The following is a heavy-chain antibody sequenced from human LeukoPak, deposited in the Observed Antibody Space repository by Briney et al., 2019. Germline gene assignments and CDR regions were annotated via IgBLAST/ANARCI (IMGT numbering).Heavy chain of an antibody. J-gene: IGHJ4*02. CDR3: ARRYYYNLGSFPFDF. V-gene: IGHV4-34*01. CDR1: GGPFSGYF. D-gene: IGHD3-10*01. Sequence: SETLFLTCAVSGGPFSGYFWSWIRQSSGKGLEWIGEIHNSGTTNYNPSLNSRVTISEDTPKNQFYLNLSSVTAADTAVYYCARRYYYNLGSFPFDFWGQGTLVTVSS. CDR2: IHNSGTT.